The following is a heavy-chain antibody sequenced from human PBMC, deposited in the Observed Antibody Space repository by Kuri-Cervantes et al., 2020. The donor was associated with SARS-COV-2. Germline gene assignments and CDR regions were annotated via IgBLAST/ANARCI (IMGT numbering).Heavy chain of an antibody. V-gene: IGHV3-21*04. CDR2: ISSSSSYI. D-gene: IGHD5-18*01. J-gene: IGHJ4*02. CDR3: AKDRYSYGFFDY. CDR1: GFTFSSYS. Sequence: GESLKISCAASGFTFSSYSMNWVRQAPGKGLEWVSSISSSSSYIYYADSVKGRFIISRDNAKNSLYLQMNSLRTEDTALYYCAKDRYSYGFFDYWGQGTLVTVSS.